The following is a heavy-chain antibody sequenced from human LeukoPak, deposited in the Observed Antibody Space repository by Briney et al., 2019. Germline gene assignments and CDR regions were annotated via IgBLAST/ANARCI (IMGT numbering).Heavy chain of an antibody. Sequence: SQTLSLTCAVSGGSISSGGYSWSWIRQPPGKGLEWIGYIYYSGSTYYNPSLKSRVTISVDTSKNQFSLKLSSVTAADTAVYYCARDSTYDILTGYYSNWFDPWGQGTLVTVSS. CDR1: GGSISSGGYS. D-gene: IGHD3-9*01. CDR2: IYYSGST. J-gene: IGHJ5*02. V-gene: IGHV4-30-4*07. CDR3: ARDSTYDILTGYYSNWFDP.